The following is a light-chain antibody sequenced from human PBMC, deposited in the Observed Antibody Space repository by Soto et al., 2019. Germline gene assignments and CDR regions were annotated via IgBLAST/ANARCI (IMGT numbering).Light chain of an antibody. CDR2: EVS. Sequence: QSALTQTASVSGSPGQSITISCTGTSSDVGGYDYVSWYQQHPGNAPKLMIYEVSYRPSGVSNRFSGSKSGNTASLTISGLQAEDEADYYCTSYTSTNTVVFGGGTQLTVL. CDR3: TSYTSTNTVV. J-gene: IGLJ2*01. CDR1: SSDVGGYDY. V-gene: IGLV2-14*01.